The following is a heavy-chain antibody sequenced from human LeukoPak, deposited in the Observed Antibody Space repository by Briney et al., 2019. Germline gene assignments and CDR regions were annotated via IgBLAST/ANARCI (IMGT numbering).Heavy chain of an antibody. Sequence: SETLSLTCTVSGGSISSSSYYWGWIRQPPGKGLEWIGSIYYSGSTYYNPSLKSRVTISVDTSKNQFSLKLSSVTAADTAVYYCARDPNREYFDLWGRGTLVTVSS. CDR3: ARDPNREYFDL. CDR2: IYYSGST. V-gene: IGHV4-39*07. D-gene: IGHD2-8*01. J-gene: IGHJ2*01. CDR1: GGSISSSSYY.